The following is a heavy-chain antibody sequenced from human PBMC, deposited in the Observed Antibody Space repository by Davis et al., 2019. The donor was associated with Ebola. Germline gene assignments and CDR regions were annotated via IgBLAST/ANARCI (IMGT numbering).Heavy chain of an antibody. Sequence: PGGSLRLSCAASGFTFGDFWMSWVRQAPGKGLEWVANIYRDGSEKYYVDSVRGRFTISRDNTKNSLYLQMNSLRADDTAVYYCATDPYGGNPQSADYWGQGSLVTVSS. J-gene: IGHJ4*02. CDR1: GFTFGDFW. CDR3: ATDPYGGNPQSADY. V-gene: IGHV3-7*01. D-gene: IGHD3-16*01. CDR2: IYRDGSEK.